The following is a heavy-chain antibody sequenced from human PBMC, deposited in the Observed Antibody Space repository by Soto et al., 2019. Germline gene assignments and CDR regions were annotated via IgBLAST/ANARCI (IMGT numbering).Heavy chain of an antibody. Sequence: GGSLRLSCAASGFTFSSYGMHWVRQAPGKGLEWVAVIWYDGSNKYYADSVKGRFTISRDNSKNTLYLQMNSLRAEDTAVYYCARAMYSSGWYSGAFDIWGQGTMVTVSS. V-gene: IGHV3-33*01. CDR2: IWYDGSNK. CDR1: GFTFSSYG. J-gene: IGHJ3*02. D-gene: IGHD6-19*01. CDR3: ARAMYSSGWYSGAFDI.